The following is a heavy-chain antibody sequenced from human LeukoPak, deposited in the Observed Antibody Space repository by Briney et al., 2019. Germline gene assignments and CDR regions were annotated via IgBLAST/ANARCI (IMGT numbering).Heavy chain of an antibody. CDR3: AKDQDGSGWYYFDY. Sequence: PGGSLRLSCAASGFTFSSYAMSWVRQAPGKGLEWVSGISGSGGNTYYADSVKGRFTISRDNSKNTLYLQMNSLRAEDTAVYYCAKDQDGSGWYYFDYWGPGTLVTVSS. J-gene: IGHJ4*02. CDR2: ISGSGGNT. V-gene: IGHV3-23*01. D-gene: IGHD6-19*01. CDR1: GFTFSSYA.